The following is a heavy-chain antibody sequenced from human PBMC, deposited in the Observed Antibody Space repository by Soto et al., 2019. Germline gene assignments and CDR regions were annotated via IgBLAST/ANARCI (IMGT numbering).Heavy chain of an antibody. V-gene: IGHV1-69*01. CDR2: IIPISDTT. CDR3: ARSKGSSTSLEIYYYYFYGVDV. D-gene: IGHD2-2*01. CDR1: AGTFSSYA. Sequence: QVQLVQSGAEVKKPGSSVKVSCKASAGTFSSYAISWVRQAPGQGLEWMGGIIPISDTTNYAQKFQGRVKITADAYTSTGYMELSSLRSEDTRVYYCARSKGSSTSLEIYYYYFYGVDVWGQGTTVTVSS. J-gene: IGHJ6*02.